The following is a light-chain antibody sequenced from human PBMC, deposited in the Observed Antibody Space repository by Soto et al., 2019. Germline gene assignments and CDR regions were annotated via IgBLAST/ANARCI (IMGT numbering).Light chain of an antibody. J-gene: IGKJ1*01. CDR3: HKRQSWPRT. CDR2: YTS. V-gene: IGKV3-11*01. CDR1: QYVGTR. Sequence: EIVLTQSPGTLSLSPGETATLSCRASQYVGTRLAWYQHKPGQAPRLLIYYTSNRATGIPARFSGSGSGTDFTLTINSLAPEDFAIYYCHKRQSWPRTFGQGTKVDI.